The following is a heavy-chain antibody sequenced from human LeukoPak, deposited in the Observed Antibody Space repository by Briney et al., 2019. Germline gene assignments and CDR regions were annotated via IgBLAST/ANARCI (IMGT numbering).Heavy chain of an antibody. CDR3: ARHYYDSSVYSRPAFDI. CDR1: GGSISSSSYY. J-gene: IGHJ3*02. D-gene: IGHD3-22*01. CDR2: IYYSGST. V-gene: IGHV4-39*07. Sequence: SETLSLTCTVSGGSISSSSYYWGWIRQPPVKGLEWIGSIYYSGSTYYNPSLKSRVTISVKTSKNQFSLKLSSVTAADTAVYYCARHYYDSSVYSRPAFDIWGQGTMVTVSS.